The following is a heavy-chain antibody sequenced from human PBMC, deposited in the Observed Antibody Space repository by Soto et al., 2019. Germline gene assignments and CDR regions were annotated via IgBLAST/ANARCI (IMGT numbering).Heavy chain of an antibody. V-gene: IGHV1-69*02. CDR1: GGTFSSYT. J-gene: IGHJ5*02. CDR2: IIPILGIA. Sequence: QVQLVQSGAEVKKPGSSVKVSCKASGGTFSSYTISWVRQAPGQGLEWMGRIIPILGIANYAQKFQGRVTITADKSTSTAYMELSSLRSEDTAVYYCARAVDGEKPKLGNWFDPWGQGTLVTVSS. CDR3: ARAVDGEKPKLGNWFDP. D-gene: IGHD4-17*01.